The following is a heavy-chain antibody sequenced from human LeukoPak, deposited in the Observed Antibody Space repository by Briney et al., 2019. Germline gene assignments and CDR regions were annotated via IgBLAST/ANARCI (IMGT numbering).Heavy chain of an antibody. D-gene: IGHD3-10*01. J-gene: IGHJ5*02. CDR1: GYNFTSYW. V-gene: IGHV5-51*01. CDR2: IYPGDSDT. Sequence: KGGESLKISCKGSGYNFTSYWIGWVRQMPGKGLEWMGIIYPGDSDTRYSPSFQGQVTIPADKSISTAYLQWSSLKASDTAMYYCARLCYYDSESFQNWFDPWGQGTLVTVSS. CDR3: ARLCYYDSESFQNWFDP.